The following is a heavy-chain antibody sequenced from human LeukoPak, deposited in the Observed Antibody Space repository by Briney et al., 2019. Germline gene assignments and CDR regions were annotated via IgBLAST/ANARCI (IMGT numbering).Heavy chain of an antibody. CDR2: ISWNSGSI. J-gene: IGHJ3*02. D-gene: IGHD6-19*01. Sequence: GGSLRLSCAASGFTFDDYAMHWVRQAPGKGLEWVSGISWNSGSIGYADSVKGRFTISRDNAKNSLYLQMNSLRAEDTALYYCAKDNGNSGWYLSRAFDIWGQGTMVTVPS. CDR3: AKDNGNSGWYLSRAFDI. CDR1: GFTFDDYA. V-gene: IGHV3-9*01.